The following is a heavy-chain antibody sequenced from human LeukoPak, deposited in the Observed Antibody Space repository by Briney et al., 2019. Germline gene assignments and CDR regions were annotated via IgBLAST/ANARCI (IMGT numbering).Heavy chain of an antibody. CDR2: IKPDGSGK. J-gene: IGHJ4*02. CDR3: ARCAVAAAGDY. CDR1: GLTFNSYW. Sequence: GGSLRLSCAASGLTFNSYWMSWVRQAPGKGTEWVANIKPDGSGKYYVDSVKGRFTISRDNAENSLFLHMNSLRAEDTAVYYCARCAVAAAGDYWGRGTLVTVSS. D-gene: IGHD6-13*01. V-gene: IGHV3-7*01.